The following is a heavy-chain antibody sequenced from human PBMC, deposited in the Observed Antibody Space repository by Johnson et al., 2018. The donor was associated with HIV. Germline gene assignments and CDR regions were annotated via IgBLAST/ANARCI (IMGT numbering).Heavy chain of an antibody. J-gene: IGHJ3*02. CDR1: GFTFSNYW. Sequence: VQLVESGGGLVQPGGSLRLSCGASGFTFSNYWMQWVRQAPGKGLEWVSYISSSGSTIYYADSVKGRFTISRDNSKNTLYLQMNSLRAEDTAVYYCARGMTTVTNHDAFDIWGQGTMVTVSS. CDR3: ARGMTTVTNHDAFDI. CDR2: ISSSGSTI. D-gene: IGHD4-17*01. V-gene: IGHV3-48*01.